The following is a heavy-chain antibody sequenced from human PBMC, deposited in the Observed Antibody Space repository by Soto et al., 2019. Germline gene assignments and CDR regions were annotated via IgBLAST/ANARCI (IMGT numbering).Heavy chain of an antibody. J-gene: IGHJ4*02. Sequence: ASVKVSCKVSGYTLTKLSMHWVRQAPGKGLEWMGWINAYNGKTNYAQKLQGRVTMTTDTSTSTAYMELRSLRSDDTAVYYCARSLEYYYDSSGYQIFDYWGQGTLVTVSS. CDR2: INAYNGKT. V-gene: IGHV1-18*01. CDR3: ARSLEYYYDSSGYQIFDY. D-gene: IGHD3-22*01. CDR1: GYTLTKLS.